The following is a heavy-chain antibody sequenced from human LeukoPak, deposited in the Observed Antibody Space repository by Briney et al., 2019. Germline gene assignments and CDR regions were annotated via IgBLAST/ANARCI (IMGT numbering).Heavy chain of an antibody. J-gene: IGHJ5*02. CDR3: ARENIVVVVAAGRWFDP. V-gene: IGHV1-3*01. D-gene: IGHD2-15*01. Sequence: GASVKVSCKASGYTFTSYAMHWVRQAPGQRLEWMGWINAGNGNTEHSQKFQGRVTITRDTSASTAYTELSSLRSEDTAVYYCARENIVVVVAAGRWFDPWGQGTLVTVSS. CDR1: GYTFTSYA. CDR2: INAGNGNT.